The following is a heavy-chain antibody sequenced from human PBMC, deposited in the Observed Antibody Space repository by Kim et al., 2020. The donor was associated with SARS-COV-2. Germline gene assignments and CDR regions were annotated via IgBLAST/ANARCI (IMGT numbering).Heavy chain of an antibody. D-gene: IGHD4-4*01. CDR3: ARGGRRLYSNPFDY. CDR2: INHSGST. J-gene: IGHJ4*02. V-gene: IGHV4-34*01. CDR1: GGSFSGYY. Sequence: SETLSLTCAVYGGSFSGYYWSWIRQPPGKGLEWIGEINHSGSTNYNPSLKSRVTISVDTSKNQFSLKLSSVTAADTAVYYCARGGRRLYSNPFDYWGQGTLVTVSS.